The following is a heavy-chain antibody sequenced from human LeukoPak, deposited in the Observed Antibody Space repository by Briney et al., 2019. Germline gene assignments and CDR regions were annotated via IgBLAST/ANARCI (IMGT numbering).Heavy chain of an antibody. J-gene: IGHJ4*02. CDR2: IYYSGST. Sequence: SETLSLTCTVSGGSISSSSYYWGWIRQPPGKGLEWIGSIYYSGSTNYNPSLKSRVTISVDTSKNQFSLKLSSVTAADTAVYYCAREHYYDSSGYYPPVDYFDYWGQGTLVTVSS. V-gene: IGHV4-39*07. CDR3: AREHYYDSSGYYPPVDYFDY. D-gene: IGHD3-22*01. CDR1: GGSISSSSYY.